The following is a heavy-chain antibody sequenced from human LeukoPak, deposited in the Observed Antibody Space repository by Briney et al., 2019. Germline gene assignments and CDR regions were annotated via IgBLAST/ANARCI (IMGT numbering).Heavy chain of an antibody. CDR1: RGTFSSYA. CDR3: ASRWELQNWFDP. CDR2: IIPIFGTA. D-gene: IGHD1-26*01. V-gene: IGHV1-69*05. Sequence: SVKASCKASRGTFSSYAISWVRQAPGQGLEWMGGIIPIFGTANYAQKFQGRVTITTDESTSTAYMELSSLRSEDTAVYYCASRWELQNWFDPWGQGTLVTVSS. J-gene: IGHJ5*02.